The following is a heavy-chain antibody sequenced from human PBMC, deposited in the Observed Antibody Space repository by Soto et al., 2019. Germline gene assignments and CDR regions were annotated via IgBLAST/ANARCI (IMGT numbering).Heavy chain of an antibody. CDR2: ISFDETDK. Sequence: PGGSLRLSCAASGFTFSSYGMYWVRQAPGKGLEWVAVISFDETDKYYSDSVKGRFTVSRDNSKNILYLQMSSLRPEDTAVYHCARRDSGSFDYWGQGTLATVSS. CDR1: GFTFSSYG. CDR3: ARRDSGSFDY. J-gene: IGHJ4*02. V-gene: IGHV3-30*03. D-gene: IGHD5-12*01.